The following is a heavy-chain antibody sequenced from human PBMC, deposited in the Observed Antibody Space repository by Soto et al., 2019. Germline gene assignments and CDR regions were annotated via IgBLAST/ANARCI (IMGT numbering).Heavy chain of an antibody. CDR3: ASGRRSRLFDIVVVVAATGWFDP. D-gene: IGHD2-15*01. V-gene: IGHV1-8*01. Sequence: QVQLVQSGAEVKKPGASVKVSCKASGYTFTSYDINWVRQATGQGLEWMGWMNPNSGNTGYAQKFQGRVTMTRNTSISTAYMELSSLRSEDTAVYYCASGRRSRLFDIVVVVAATGWFDPWGQGTLVTVSS. CDR1: GYTFTSYD. CDR2: MNPNSGNT. J-gene: IGHJ5*02.